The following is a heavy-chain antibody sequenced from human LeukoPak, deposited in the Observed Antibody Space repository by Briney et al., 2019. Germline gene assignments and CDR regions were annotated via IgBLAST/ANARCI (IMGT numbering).Heavy chain of an antibody. CDR1: GYTFTSYG. V-gene: IGHV1-18*01. D-gene: IGHD3-9*01. J-gene: IGHJ3*02. Sequence: EASVKVSCKASGYTFTSYGISWVRQAPGQGLEWMGWISAYNGNTNYAQKLQGRVTMTTDTSTSTAYMELRSLRSDDTAVYYCARGGILTGPADLNAFGIWGQGTMVTVSS. CDR2: ISAYNGNT. CDR3: ARGGILTGPADLNAFGI.